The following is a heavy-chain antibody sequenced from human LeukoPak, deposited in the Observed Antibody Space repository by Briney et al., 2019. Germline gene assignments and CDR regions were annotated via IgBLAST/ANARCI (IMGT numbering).Heavy chain of an antibody. CDR2: ISGSGGRT. D-gene: IGHD2-2*01. CDR1: GFTFSSYA. Sequence: GGSLRLSCAASGFTFSSYAMSWVRQAPGKGLEWVSAISGSGGRTYYADSVKGWFTISRDNSKNTLYLQMNSLRAEDTAVYYCAKSSCSSTSCSLYNWVDPWGQGTLVTVSS. V-gene: IGHV3-23*01. CDR3: AKSSCSSTSCSLYNWVDP. J-gene: IGHJ5*02.